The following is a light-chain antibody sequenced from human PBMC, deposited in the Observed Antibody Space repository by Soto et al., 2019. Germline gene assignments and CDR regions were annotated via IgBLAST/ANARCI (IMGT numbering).Light chain of an antibody. CDR3: QQRSSPIT. CDR1: QRVSASY. J-gene: IGKJ5*01. CDR2: GAS. V-gene: IGKV3-20*01. Sequence: LVLMKSPSPLSLSPGVRAPLSGRASQRVSASYLAWYQQIPGQAPRLLIHGASSRAPGIPDRFSGSGSGTDLTLTISSLEPEDVAVYYCQQRSSPITVGQGTRLEIK.